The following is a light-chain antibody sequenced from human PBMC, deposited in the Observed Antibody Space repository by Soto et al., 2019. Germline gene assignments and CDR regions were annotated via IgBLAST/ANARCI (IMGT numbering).Light chain of an antibody. J-gene: IGKJ1*01. Sequence: IVMTQSPATLSVSPGERATLSCRASQSVSSNLAWYQQKPGQAPRLLIYGASSRATGIPDRFSGSGSGADFTLTISRLDPEDFAMYYCHQYADSPRTFGQGTKVDIK. CDR3: HQYADSPRT. CDR2: GAS. CDR1: QSVSSN. V-gene: IGKV3-20*01.